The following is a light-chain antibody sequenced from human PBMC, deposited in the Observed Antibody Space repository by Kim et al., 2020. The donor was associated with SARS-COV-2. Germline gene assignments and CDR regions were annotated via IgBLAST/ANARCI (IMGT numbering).Light chain of an antibody. CDR3: QQYNRRWT. Sequence: SASVGDRVTITCRASQSISTWLAWYQQKPGEAPKLLIYQASSLEGGVPSRFSGSGSGTEFTLTISSLQPDDFATYYCQQYNRRWTFGQGTKVEIK. CDR2: QAS. CDR1: QSISTW. V-gene: IGKV1-5*03. J-gene: IGKJ1*01.